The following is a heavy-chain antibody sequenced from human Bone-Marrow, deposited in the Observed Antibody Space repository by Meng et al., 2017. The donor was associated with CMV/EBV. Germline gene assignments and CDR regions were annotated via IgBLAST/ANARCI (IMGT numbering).Heavy chain of an antibody. CDR3: ARDGI. CDR1: GFTFSSYD. J-gene: IGHJ3*02. Sequence: GESLKISCAASGFTFSSYDMHWVRQATGKGLEWVSAIGTAGDTYYPGSVKGRFTISRDNAKNTLYLQMNSLRAEDTAVYYCARDGIWGQGTMVTVSS. V-gene: IGHV3-13*01. CDR2: IGTAGDT.